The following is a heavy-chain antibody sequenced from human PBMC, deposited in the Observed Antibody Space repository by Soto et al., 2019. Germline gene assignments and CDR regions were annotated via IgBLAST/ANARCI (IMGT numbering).Heavy chain of an antibody. CDR3: VPIRSPHYYGSGSYYRAKPFDDAFDI. J-gene: IGHJ3*02. D-gene: IGHD3-10*01. Sequence: GGSLRLSCAASGFTFSSYAMSWVRQAPGKGLEWVSAISGSGGSTYYADSVKGRFTISRDNSKNTLYLQMNSLRAEDTAVYYCVPIRSPHYYGSGSYYRAKPFDDAFDIWGQGTMVTVSS. CDR1: GFTFSSYA. CDR2: ISGSGGST. V-gene: IGHV3-23*01.